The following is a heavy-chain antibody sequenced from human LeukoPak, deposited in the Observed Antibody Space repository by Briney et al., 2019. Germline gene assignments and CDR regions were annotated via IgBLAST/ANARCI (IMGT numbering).Heavy chain of an antibody. V-gene: IGHV1-69*01. Sequence: SVKVSCKASGGTFSSYAISWVRQAPGQGLEWMGGIIPIFGTANYAQKFQGRVTITADESTSTAYMELSSLRSEDTAVYYCAWSGYSYGTIGYWGQGTLVTVSS. D-gene: IGHD5-18*01. CDR2: IIPIFGTA. J-gene: IGHJ4*02. CDR3: AWSGYSYGTIGY. CDR1: GGTFSSYA.